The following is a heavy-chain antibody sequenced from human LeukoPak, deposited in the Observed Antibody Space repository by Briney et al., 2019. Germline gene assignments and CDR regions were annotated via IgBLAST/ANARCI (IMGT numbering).Heavy chain of an antibody. V-gene: IGHV1-18*01. D-gene: IGHD1-7*01. CDR2: ISAYNGNT. CDR1: GYTFTSYG. Sequence: ASVKVSCKASGYTFTSYGISWVRQAPGQGLEWMGWISAYNGNTNYAQRLQGRVTMTTDTSTSTAYMELRSLRSDDTAVYYCATGELRLLDYYMDVWGKGTTVTVSS. J-gene: IGHJ6*03. CDR3: ATGELRLLDYYMDV.